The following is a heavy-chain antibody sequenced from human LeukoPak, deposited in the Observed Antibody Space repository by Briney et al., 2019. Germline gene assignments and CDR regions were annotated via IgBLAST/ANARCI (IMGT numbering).Heavy chain of an antibody. CDR3: AKDYPGNDAFDI. CDR1: GFTFSSYG. J-gene: IGHJ3*02. Sequence: GGSLRLSCAASGFTFSSYGMHWVRQAPGKGLEWVTFIRYDGSNKYYADSVKGRFTISRDNSRNTLYLQMNSLRAEDTAVYYCAKDYPGNDAFDIWGQGTMVTVSS. CDR2: IRYDGSNK. V-gene: IGHV3-30*02. D-gene: IGHD3-10*01.